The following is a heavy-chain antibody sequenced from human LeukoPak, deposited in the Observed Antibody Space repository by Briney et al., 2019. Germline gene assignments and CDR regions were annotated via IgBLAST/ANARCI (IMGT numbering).Heavy chain of an antibody. D-gene: IGHD4-17*01. J-gene: IGHJ4*02. CDR3: ARELAPANYGDLEQLDS. V-gene: IGHV3-30-3*01. CDR2: VSYDGSNK. Sequence: GRSLRLPCAASGFIFSSYDMHWVRQAPGKGLEWVAVVSYDGSNKYYADSVKGRFTISRDNSKNRLYLQMNSLRPEDTAVYYCARELAPANYGDLEQLDSWGEGGLVTVSS. CDR1: GFIFSSYD.